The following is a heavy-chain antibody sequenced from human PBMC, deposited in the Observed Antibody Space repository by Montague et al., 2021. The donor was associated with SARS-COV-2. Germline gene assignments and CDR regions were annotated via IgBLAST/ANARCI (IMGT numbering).Heavy chain of an antibody. Sequence: SETLSLTCAVYGGSFSGYYWSWIRQPPGTGLEWIGEINHSGSTNYNPSLKSRVTISVETYKNQFSLKLSSVTAADTAVYYCARVRYYGSGTSLGMDVWGQGTTVTVSS. J-gene: IGHJ6*02. CDR2: INHSGST. V-gene: IGHV4-34*01. CDR3: ARVRYYGSGTSLGMDV. CDR1: GGSFSGYY. D-gene: IGHD3-10*01.